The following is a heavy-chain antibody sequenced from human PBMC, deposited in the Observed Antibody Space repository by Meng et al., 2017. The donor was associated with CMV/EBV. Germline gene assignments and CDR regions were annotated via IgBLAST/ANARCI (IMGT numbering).Heavy chain of an antibody. V-gene: IGHV3-30-3*01. CDR2: ISYDGSNR. J-gene: IGHJ3*02. Sequence: GSLRLSCAASGFTFSSYAMHWVRQAPGKGLEWVAVISYDGSNRYYADSVKGRFTISRDNSKNTLYLPMNSLRVEDTAVYYCARSSWEPASDAFDIWGQGTMVTVSS. CDR1: GFTFSSYA. D-gene: IGHD1-26*01. CDR3: ARSSWEPASDAFDI.